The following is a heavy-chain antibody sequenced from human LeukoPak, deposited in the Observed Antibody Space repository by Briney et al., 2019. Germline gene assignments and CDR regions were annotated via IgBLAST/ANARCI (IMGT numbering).Heavy chain of an antibody. Sequence: GGSLRLSCAASGFTFSSYWMSWVRQAPGRGLEWVANIKQDGSEKYYVDSVKGRFTISRDNAKNSLYLQMNSLRAEDTAVYYCARYYCSSTSCSGGYWGQGTLVTVSS. CDR1: GFTFSSYW. D-gene: IGHD2-2*01. CDR2: IKQDGSEK. V-gene: IGHV3-7*01. J-gene: IGHJ4*02. CDR3: ARYYCSSTSCSGGY.